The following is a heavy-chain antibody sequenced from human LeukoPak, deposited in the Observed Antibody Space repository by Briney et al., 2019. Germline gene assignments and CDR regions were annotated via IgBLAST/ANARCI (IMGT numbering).Heavy chain of an antibody. CDR3: ARVGYSYGSWYPDRAFDI. CDR2: IYYSGST. D-gene: IGHD5-18*01. Sequence: SETLSLTCAVSGGSISTNIWWSWVRQPPGKGLEWIGYIYYSGSTNYNPSLKSRVTISVDTSKNQFSLKLSSVTAADTAVYYCARVGYSYGSWYPDRAFDIWGQGTMVTVSS. J-gene: IGHJ3*02. V-gene: IGHV4-4*02. CDR1: GGSISTNIW.